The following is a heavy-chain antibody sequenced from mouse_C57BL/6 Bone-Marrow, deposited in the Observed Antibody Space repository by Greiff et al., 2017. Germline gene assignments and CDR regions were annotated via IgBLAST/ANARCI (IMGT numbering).Heavy chain of an antibody. CDR2: IDPANGNT. Sequence: VQLQQSVAELVRPGASVKLSCTASGFNIQNTYLHWVKQRPEPGLEWIGRIDPANGNTKYAPKFQGKATITADTSSNTAYLQLSSLTSEDTAIYYCAAAYFDYWGQGTTLTVSS. CDR1: GFNIQNTY. V-gene: IGHV14-3*01. J-gene: IGHJ2*01. CDR3: AAAYFDY.